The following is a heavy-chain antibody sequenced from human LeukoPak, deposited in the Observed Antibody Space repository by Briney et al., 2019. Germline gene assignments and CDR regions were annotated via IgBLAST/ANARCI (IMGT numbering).Heavy chain of an antibody. V-gene: IGHV4-59*01. J-gene: IGHJ3*02. D-gene: IGHD3-22*01. CDR2: IYYNGNT. CDR3: VRGNYDNRGYSNAFDI. CDR1: GVSISSSY. Sequence: SGTLSLTCTVSGVSISSSYWSWLRQPPGKRLEWIGYIYYNGNTNSNPSLKSRVTISADTSKNQFSLKLSSVTAADTAVYYCVRGNYDNRGYSNAFDIWGQGAMVTVSS.